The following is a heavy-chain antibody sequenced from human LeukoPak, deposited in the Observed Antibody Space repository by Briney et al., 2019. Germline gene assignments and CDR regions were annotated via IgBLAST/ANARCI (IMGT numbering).Heavy chain of an antibody. D-gene: IGHD1-26*01. Sequence: GGSLRLSCGDSGFTFRSYWIQWVRQAPGKGLVWVSRINSDGSSTSYADSVKGRFTISRDNAKNTLYLQMDSLRAEDTAVYFCARTEYSGSYFDNWGQGTLVTVSS. CDR2: INSDGSST. V-gene: IGHV3-74*01. CDR1: GFTFRSYW. J-gene: IGHJ4*02. CDR3: ARTEYSGSYFDN.